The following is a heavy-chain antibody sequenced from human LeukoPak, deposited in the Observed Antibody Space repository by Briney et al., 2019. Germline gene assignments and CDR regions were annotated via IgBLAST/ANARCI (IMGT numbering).Heavy chain of an antibody. J-gene: IGHJ3*02. CDR1: CGSIPNYY. CDR2: IYSSGNT. V-gene: IGHV4-4*09. CDR3: ARTGAYSGSGPSWAFDI. Sequence: SEALSLPCSLSCGSIPNYYWSWIRQPPGQGLEWIAWIYSSGNTEYNPSLTSRVTISLGTSNNQFSLRLTSVTASDTAVYYCARTGAYSGSGPSWAFDIWGQGTVVTVSS. D-gene: IGHD3-10*01.